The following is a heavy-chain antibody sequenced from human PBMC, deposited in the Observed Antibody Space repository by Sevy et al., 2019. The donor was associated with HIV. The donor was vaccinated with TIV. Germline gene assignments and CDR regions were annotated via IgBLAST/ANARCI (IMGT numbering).Heavy chain of an antibody. CDR3: ARGMEEGAGATGAFDI. CDR2: INWNGGST. CDR1: GFTFDDYG. J-gene: IGHJ3*02. V-gene: IGHV3-20*04. Sequence: GGSLRLSCAASGFTFDDYGMSWVRQAPGKGLEWVSGINWNGGSTGYADSVKGRFTISRDNAKNSLYLQMNSLRAEDTDLYYCARGMEEGAGATGAFDIWGQGTMVTVSS. D-gene: IGHD3-10*01.